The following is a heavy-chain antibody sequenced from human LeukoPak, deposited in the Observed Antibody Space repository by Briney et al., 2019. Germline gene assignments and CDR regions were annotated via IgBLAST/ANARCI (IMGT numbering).Heavy chain of an antibody. J-gene: IGHJ5*02. CDR3: AREGGYCSGGSCYFGRFDP. D-gene: IGHD2-15*01. CDR2: IYYSGST. CDR1: GGSISSGGYY. Sequence: SSETLSLTCTVSGGSISSGGYYWSWIRQHPGKGLEWIGYIYYSGSTYYNPSLKSRVTISVDTSKNQFSLKLSSVTAADTAVYYCAREGGYCSGGSCYFGRFDPWGQGTLVTVSS. V-gene: IGHV4-31*03.